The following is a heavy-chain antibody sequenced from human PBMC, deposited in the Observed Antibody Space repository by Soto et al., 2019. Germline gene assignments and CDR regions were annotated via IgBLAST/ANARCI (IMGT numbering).Heavy chain of an antibody. D-gene: IGHD6-19*01. CDR1: GYTFTSYA. CDR3: ARVSGWYHLDY. CDR2: INGGNGNT. V-gene: IGHV1-3*05. Sequence: QVQLVQSGAAEKKPGASVKVSCKASGYTFTSYAMHWVRQAPGQRLEWMGWINGGNGNTKYSQKFQGRVTITRDTSASTAYMELSSLRSEDTAVYYCARVSGWYHLDYWGQGTLVTVSS. J-gene: IGHJ4*02.